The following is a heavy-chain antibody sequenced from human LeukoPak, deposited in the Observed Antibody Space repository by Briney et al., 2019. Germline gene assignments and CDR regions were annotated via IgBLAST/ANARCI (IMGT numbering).Heavy chain of an antibody. V-gene: IGHV4-4*02. Sequence: SETLSLTCAVSGGSISSSNWWSWVRQPPGKGLEWIGEIYHSGSTYYNPSLKSRVTISVDRSKNQFSLKLSSVTAADTAVYYCARDGGYCSSTSCYDGYFDLWGRGTLVTVSS. CDR2: IYHSGST. D-gene: IGHD2-2*01. J-gene: IGHJ2*01. CDR3: ARDGGYCSSTSCYDGYFDL. CDR1: GGSISSSNW.